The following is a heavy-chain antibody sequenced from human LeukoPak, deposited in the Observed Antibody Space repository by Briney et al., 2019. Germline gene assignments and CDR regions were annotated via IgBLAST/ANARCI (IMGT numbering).Heavy chain of an antibody. Sequence: GGSLRLSCAASEFTFSSYWMHWVRQAPGKGLVWVSRINSDGSTTTYADSVKGRFTISRDNAKNTLYLQMNSLRGEDTAVYYCARGEIFGATKHDYWGQGTLVTVSS. V-gene: IGHV3-74*01. CDR2: INSDGSTT. CDR1: EFTFSSYW. J-gene: IGHJ4*02. CDR3: ARGEIFGATKHDY. D-gene: IGHD3-3*01.